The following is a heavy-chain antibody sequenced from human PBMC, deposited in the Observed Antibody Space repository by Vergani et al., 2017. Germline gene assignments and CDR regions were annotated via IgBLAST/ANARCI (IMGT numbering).Heavy chain of an antibody. CDR1: GFPFSDYG. Sequence: QVQLVESGGGEVQPGRSLRLSCSAAGFPFSDYGVHWVRQAPGKGLEWVSVISYDGNKKNYADSVKGRFTISRDKSKNTLYLEMNALRAEDTAVYYCARDFLTRVTTLDYYYMDVCGKGTTVTVSS. J-gene: IGHJ6*03. V-gene: IGHV3-30*03. D-gene: IGHD1-1*01. CDR3: ARDFLTRVTTLDYYYMDV. CDR2: ISYDGNKK.